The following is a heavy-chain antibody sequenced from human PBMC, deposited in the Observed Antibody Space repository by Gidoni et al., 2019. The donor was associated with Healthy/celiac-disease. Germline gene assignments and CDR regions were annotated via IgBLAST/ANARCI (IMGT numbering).Heavy chain of an antibody. J-gene: IGHJ3*02. Sequence: EVQLLESGGGLVQPGGSLRLSCAASGFTLSRYAMSWVLQAPGKGLEWVSAISGSGGSTYYADSVKGRFTISRDNSKNTLYLQMNSLRAEDTAVYYCAKVRGVVVKVEAFDIWGQGTMVTVSS. CDR2: ISGSGGST. D-gene: IGHD3-22*01. CDR3: AKVRGVVVKVEAFDI. CDR1: GFTLSRYA. V-gene: IGHV3-23*01.